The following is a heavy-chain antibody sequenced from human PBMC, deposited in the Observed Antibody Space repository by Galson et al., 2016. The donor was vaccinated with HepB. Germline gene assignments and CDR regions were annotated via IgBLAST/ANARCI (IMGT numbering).Heavy chain of an antibody. CDR3: VRSQGRGTTWRSDP. CDR1: GFTLSDHY. V-gene: IGHV3-72*01. Sequence: SLRLSCAASGFTLSDHYMDWVRQAPGKGLEWVGVIRNKDNGDTTEYAASVRGRFTISRSDSDNSMFLQLNSLQVEDTAVYYCVRSQGRGTTWRSDPWGRGTRVTVSS. J-gene: IGHJ5*02. CDR2: IRNKDNGDTT. D-gene: IGHD4-17*01.